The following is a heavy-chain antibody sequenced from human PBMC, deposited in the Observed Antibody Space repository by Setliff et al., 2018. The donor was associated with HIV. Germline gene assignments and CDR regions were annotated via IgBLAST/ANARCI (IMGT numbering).Heavy chain of an antibody. J-gene: IGHJ4*02. CDR2: INVGGST. Sequence: SETLSLTCAVYGGSFSGYYWSWIRQPPGEGLEWIGEINVGGSTNYNPSLKSRVTISVDTSKNQFSLRLTYVTAADTTLYYCARATGPTYYFDFWAQGTLVTVSS. V-gene: IGHV4-34*01. CDR1: GGSFSGYY. CDR3: ARATGPTYYFDF.